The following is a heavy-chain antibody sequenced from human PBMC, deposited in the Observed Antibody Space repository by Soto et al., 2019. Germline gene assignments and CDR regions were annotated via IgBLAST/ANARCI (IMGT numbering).Heavy chain of an antibody. J-gene: IGHJ6*02. CDR3: ASSYYYYYGMDV. V-gene: IGHV1-3*01. CDR2: INAGNGNT. CDR1: GYTFTSYA. Sequence: ASVNVSCKASGYTFTSYAMHWVRQAPGQRLEWMGWINAGNGNTKYSQKFQGRVTITRDTSASTAYMELSSLRSEGTAVYYCASSYYYYYGMDVWGQGTTVSVSS.